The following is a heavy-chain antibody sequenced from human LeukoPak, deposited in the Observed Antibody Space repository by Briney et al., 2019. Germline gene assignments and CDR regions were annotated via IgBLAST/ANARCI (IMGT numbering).Heavy chain of an antibody. D-gene: IGHD6-13*01. CDR2: IYYSGST. CDR3: ARTTEAHSWRTRYYDYYMDV. Sequence: SETLSLTCTVSGGSISSYYWSWIRQPPGKGLEWIGYIYYSGSTNYNPSLKSRVTISVDTSKNQFSLKLSSVTAADTAVYYCARTTEAHSWRTRYYDYYMDVWGKGPTVTVS. J-gene: IGHJ6*03. V-gene: IGHV4-59*01. CDR1: GGSISSYY.